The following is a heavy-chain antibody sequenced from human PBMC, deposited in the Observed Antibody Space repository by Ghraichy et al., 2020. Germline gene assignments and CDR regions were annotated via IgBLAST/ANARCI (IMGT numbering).Heavy chain of an antibody. CDR1: GGSISSYY. CDR3: ARSPPVIVVVPAANHYYYYYMDV. Sequence: SETLSLTCTVSGGSISSYYWSWIRQPPGKGLEWIGYIYYSGSTNYNPSLKSRVTISVDTSKNQFSLKLSSVTAADTAVYYCARSPPVIVVVPAANHYYYYYMDVWGKGTTVTVSS. J-gene: IGHJ6*03. V-gene: IGHV4-59*08. CDR2: IYYSGST. D-gene: IGHD2-2*01.